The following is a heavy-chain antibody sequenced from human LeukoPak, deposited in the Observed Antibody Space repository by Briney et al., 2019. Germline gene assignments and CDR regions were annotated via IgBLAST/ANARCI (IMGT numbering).Heavy chain of an antibody. V-gene: IGHV4-39*01. Sequence: SETLSLTCTVSGDFISSSSYYWGWIRQPPGKGLEWIGSIYYSGSTYYNPSLKSRVTISVDTSKNQFSLKLSSVTAADTAVYYCARSYYGSGSPTHFDYWGQGTLVTVSS. D-gene: IGHD3-10*01. CDR2: IYYSGST. J-gene: IGHJ4*02. CDR1: GDFISSSSYY. CDR3: ARSYYGSGSPTHFDY.